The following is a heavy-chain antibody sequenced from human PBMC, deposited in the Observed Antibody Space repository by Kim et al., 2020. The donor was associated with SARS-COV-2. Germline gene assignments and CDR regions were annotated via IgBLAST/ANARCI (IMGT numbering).Heavy chain of an antibody. CDR3: ARDAFYDSSGYYRRRVIDY. CDR1: GFTFSSYS. D-gene: IGHD3-22*01. J-gene: IGHJ4*02. Sequence: GGSLRLSCAASGFTFSSYSMNWVRQAPGKGLEWVSYISSSSSTIYYADSVKGRFTISRDNAKNSLYLQMNSLRDEDTAVYYCARDAFYDSSGYYRRRVIDYWGQGTLVTVSS. V-gene: IGHV3-48*02. CDR2: ISSSSSTI.